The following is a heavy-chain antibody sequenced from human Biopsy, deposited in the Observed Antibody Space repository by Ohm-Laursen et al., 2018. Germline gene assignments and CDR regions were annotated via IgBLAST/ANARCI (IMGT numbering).Heavy chain of an antibody. CDR3: ARDRGYYSDRTVPGYFDL. CDR1: GDSISSYY. J-gene: IGHJ2*01. CDR2: VYYTGST. Sequence: SDTLSLTCIVSGDSISSYYWSWIRQPPGKGLQWIGYVYYTGSTDYNPSLQSRVTISVDTSKNHFSLRLRSVTPADTAIYYCARDRGYYSDRTVPGYFDLWGRGTLVTVPS. V-gene: IGHV4-59*01. D-gene: IGHD3-22*01.